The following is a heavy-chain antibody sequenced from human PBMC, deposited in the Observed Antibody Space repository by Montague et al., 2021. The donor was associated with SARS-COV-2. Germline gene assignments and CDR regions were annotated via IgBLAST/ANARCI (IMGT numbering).Heavy chain of an antibody. J-gene: IGHJ6*02. Sequence: TLSLTCTVSGASVSTGHYYWSWIRQPAGKGLEWIGRVYPSGNTNYNPSLKSRVSISVDTSKNQISPKLSSVTAADTAVYYCARVRGAALYFGEVGYYGMVVWGQGTTVTVSS. D-gene: IGHD3-10*01. V-gene: IGHV4-61*02. CDR1: GASVSTGHYY. CDR3: ARVRGAALYFGEVGYYGMVV. CDR2: VYPSGNT.